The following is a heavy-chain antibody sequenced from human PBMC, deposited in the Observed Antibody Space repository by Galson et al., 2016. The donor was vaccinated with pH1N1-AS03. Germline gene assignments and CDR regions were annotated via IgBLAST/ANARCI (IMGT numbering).Heavy chain of an antibody. CDR2: LNPSGVTT. Sequence: SVKVSCKASGYIFTTYYIHWVRQAPGQGLEWMGMLNPSGVTTSYAEKFQDRVTMSMDTSTSTFYMELSSLTSEDTAFYYCSREKYSGFGFWGQGTLVTVSS. CDR3: SREKYSGFGF. D-gene: IGHD5-12*01. V-gene: IGHV1-46*01. J-gene: IGHJ4*02. CDR1: GYIFTTYY.